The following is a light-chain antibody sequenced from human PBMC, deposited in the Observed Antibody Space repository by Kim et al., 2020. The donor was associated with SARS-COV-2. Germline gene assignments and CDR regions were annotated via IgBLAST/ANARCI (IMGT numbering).Light chain of an antibody. CDR3: SGWDDRLSAVL. V-gene: IGLV1-47*01. Sequence: GQGITISCSGSSSNIGSNYVHWYQHLPGTAPTLLIYRNNQRPSGVPDRFSGSKSGTSASLAISGLRSEDEADYYCSGWDDRLSAVLFGGGTRVTVL. CDR1: SSNIGSNY. CDR2: RNN. J-gene: IGLJ2*01.